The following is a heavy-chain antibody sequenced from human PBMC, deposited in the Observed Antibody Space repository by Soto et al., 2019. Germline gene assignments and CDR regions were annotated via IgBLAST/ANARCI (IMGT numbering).Heavy chain of an antibody. CDR2: TYYRSKWYN. Sequence: SQTLSLTCAISGDSVSSNSAAWNWIRQSPSRGLEWLGRTYYRSKWYNDYAVSVKSRITINPDTSKNQFSLQLNSVTPEDTAVYYCARYSYDFWSGYYIMFDPWGQGTLVTVYS. CDR1: GDSVSSNSAA. V-gene: IGHV6-1*01. J-gene: IGHJ5*02. CDR3: ARYSYDFWSGYYIMFDP. D-gene: IGHD3-3*01.